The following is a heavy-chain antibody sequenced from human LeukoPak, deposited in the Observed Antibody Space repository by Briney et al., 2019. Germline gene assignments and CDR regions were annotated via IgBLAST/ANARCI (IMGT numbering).Heavy chain of an antibody. CDR1: GYSISSGYY. CDR2: IYHSGST. V-gene: IGHV4-38-2*01. Sequence: SETLSLTCAVSGYSISSGYYWGWIRQPPGKGLEWIGSIYHSGSTYYNPSLESRVTISVDTSKNQFSLKLSSVTAADTAVYYCARPIAPRYYFDYWGQGTLVTVSS. J-gene: IGHJ4*02. CDR3: ARPIAPRYYFDY.